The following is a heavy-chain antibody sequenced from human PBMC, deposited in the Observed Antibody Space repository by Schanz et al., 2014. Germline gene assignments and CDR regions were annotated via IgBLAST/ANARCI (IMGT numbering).Heavy chain of an antibody. CDR3: AIIGVMVAVAGTRADY. CDR2: IWSDGSGK. CDR1: GFTFSNYG. Sequence: VQLVESGGGLVQPGGSLRLSCAASGFTFSNYGMHWVRQAPGKGLEWVAVIWSDGSGKYYADSVKGRFTISRDNAKNSLFLQMNRLRAEDTALYYCAIIGVMVAVAGTRADYWGQGTLVTVSS. V-gene: IGHV3-33*03. D-gene: IGHD6-19*01. J-gene: IGHJ4*02.